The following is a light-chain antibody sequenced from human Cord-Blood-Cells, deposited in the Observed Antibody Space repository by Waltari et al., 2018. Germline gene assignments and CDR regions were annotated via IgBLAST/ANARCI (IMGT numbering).Light chain of an antibody. CDR2: GAS. CDR3: QQYGSSYT. Sequence: IVLPQSPGTLSLSPGARATLSSRASKSVSSSYLAWYQQKPGQAPRLLTYGASSRATGIPYRCSGSGSETDFTLTISRLEPKDFAVYYCQQYGSSYTFGQGTKLEIK. V-gene: IGKV3-20*01. CDR1: KSVSSSY. J-gene: IGKJ2*01.